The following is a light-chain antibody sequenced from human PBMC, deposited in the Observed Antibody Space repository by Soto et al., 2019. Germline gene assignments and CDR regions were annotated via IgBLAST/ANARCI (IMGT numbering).Light chain of an antibody. V-gene: IGLV2-8*01. CDR2: EIN. J-gene: IGLJ1*01. CDR1: SSDVGFYNF. Sequence: QSVLTQPPSASGSPGQSLTISCTGTSSDVGFYNFVSWYQQRPGKAPKLMIYEINKRPSGVPDRFSGSKSGNTASLTVSGLQAEDEADYYCSSFAGSNNFPYVFGTGTKVTVL. CDR3: SSFAGSNNFPYV.